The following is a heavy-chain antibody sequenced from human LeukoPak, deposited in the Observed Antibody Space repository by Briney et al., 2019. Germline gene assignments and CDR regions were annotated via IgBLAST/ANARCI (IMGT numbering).Heavy chain of an antibody. Sequence: GGSLRLSCAASGFTFSSYAMNWVRRAPGKGLEWVSTISGSGGHTYYADSEKGRFTISRDNSKNTLYLQMNSLRAEDTAVYYCARGAQGYGYVYYFDYWGQGTLVTVSS. J-gene: IGHJ4*02. D-gene: IGHD5-18*01. CDR3: ARGAQGYGYVYYFDY. V-gene: IGHV3-23*01. CDR2: ISGSGGHT. CDR1: GFTFSSYA.